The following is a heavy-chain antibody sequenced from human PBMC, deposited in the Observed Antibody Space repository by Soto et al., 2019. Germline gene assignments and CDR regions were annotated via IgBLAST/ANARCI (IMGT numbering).Heavy chain of an antibody. Sequence: SETLSLTCAISGGSVSSNSAAWNWIRQSPSRGLEWLGRTYYRSKWFNDYAVSVKSRITINPDTSKNQFSLQLNSVTPEDTAVYYCARDITIFGVVIPRPFDYWGQGTLVTVSS. V-gene: IGHV6-1*01. D-gene: IGHD3-3*01. CDR2: TYYRSKWFN. CDR3: ARDITIFGVVIPRPFDY. J-gene: IGHJ4*02. CDR1: GGSVSSNSAA.